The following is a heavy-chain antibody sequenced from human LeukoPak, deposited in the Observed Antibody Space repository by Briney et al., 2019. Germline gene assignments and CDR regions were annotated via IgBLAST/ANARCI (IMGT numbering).Heavy chain of an antibody. V-gene: IGHV4-59*01. CDR1: GGSISNNY. Sequence: SETLSLTRTVSGGSISNNYGSWIRQPPGKGLEWIGYIYYSGSTIYNPSLKSRVTISVDTSKNQFSLKLSSVTAANTAVYYCAREGSTNVVENCGQGTLVTVSS. CDR2: IYYSGST. CDR3: AREGSTNVVEN. D-gene: IGHD2-2*01. J-gene: IGHJ1*01.